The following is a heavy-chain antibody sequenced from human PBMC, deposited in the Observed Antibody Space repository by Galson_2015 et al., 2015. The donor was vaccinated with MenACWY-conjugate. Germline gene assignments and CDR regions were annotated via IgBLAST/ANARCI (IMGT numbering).Heavy chain of an antibody. J-gene: IGHJ2*01. CDR1: GFTFSIYE. CDR2: IGSSSSMI. V-gene: IGHV3-48*03. D-gene: IGHD2-21*01. Sequence: SLRLSCAASGFTFSIYEMNWVRQAPGKGLEWLSYIGSSSSMIYYADSVKGRFTVSRDNAKNSLYLQMNSLRAEDTAVYFCATSWGGDSRYFDLWGRGTLVTVSS. CDR3: ATSWGGDSRYFDL.